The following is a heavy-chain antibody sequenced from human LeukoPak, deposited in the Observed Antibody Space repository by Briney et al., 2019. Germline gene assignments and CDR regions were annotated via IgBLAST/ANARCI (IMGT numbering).Heavy chain of an antibody. J-gene: IGHJ3*02. CDR1: GFTFDDYA. V-gene: IGHV3-9*01. CDR2: ISWNSGSI. CDR3: AKDDAFDI. Sequence: GRSLRLSCAASGFTFDDYAMHWVRQAPGKGLEWVSGISWNSGSIGYADSVKGRFTISRDNAKNSLYLQMSSLRAEDTALYYCAKDDAFDIWGQGTMVTVSS.